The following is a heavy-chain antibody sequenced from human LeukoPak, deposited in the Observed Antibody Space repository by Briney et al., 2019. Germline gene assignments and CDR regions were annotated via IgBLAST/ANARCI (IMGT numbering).Heavy chain of an antibody. CDR2: IYYSRST. D-gene: IGHD6-13*01. CDR1: GGSISSSSYY. CDR3: ASPLTPSLSIAAAGTAVDAFDI. V-gene: IGHV4-39*01. Sequence: PSETLSLTCTVSGGSISSSSYYWGWIRQPPGKGLEWIGSIYYSRSTYYNPSPKSRVTISVDTSKNQFSLKLSSVTAADTAVYYCASPLTPSLSIAAAGTAVDAFDIWGQGTMVTVSS. J-gene: IGHJ3*02.